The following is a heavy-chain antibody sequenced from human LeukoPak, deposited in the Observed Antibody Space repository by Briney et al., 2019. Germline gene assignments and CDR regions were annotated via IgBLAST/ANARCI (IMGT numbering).Heavy chain of an antibody. J-gene: IGHJ6*02. CDR2: TYPGDSDT. V-gene: IGHV5-51*01. CDR3: ARHGAYDFWSGYYSVHYGMDV. D-gene: IGHD3-3*01. CDR1: GYSFTSYW. Sequence: GESLKISCKGSGYSFTSYWIGWVRQMPGKGLEWMGITYPGDSDTRYSPSFQGQVTISVDKSISTAYLQWSSLKASDTAMYYCARHGAYDFWSGYYSVHYGMDVWGQGTTVTVSS.